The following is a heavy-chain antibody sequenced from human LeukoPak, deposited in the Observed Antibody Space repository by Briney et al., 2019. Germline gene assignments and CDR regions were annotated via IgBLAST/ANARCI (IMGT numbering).Heavy chain of an antibody. CDR2: IYYEESKK. Sequence: GGSLRLSCAASGFTFSNYGMHWVRQAPGKGLEWVGVIYYEESKKYYADTVKGRFTISKDNSKNTQYLQMNSLRTGETAVYYCARDRIVVVAATTVYWGQGTLVTVSS. V-gene: IGHV3-33*01. CDR1: GFTFSNYG. J-gene: IGHJ4*02. CDR3: ARDRIVVVAATTVY. D-gene: IGHD2-15*01.